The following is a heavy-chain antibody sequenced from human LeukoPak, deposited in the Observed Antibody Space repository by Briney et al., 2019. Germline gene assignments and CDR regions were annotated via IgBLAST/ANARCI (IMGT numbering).Heavy chain of an antibody. D-gene: IGHD1-26*01. CDR3: ARGPLGVGATGDNFGDI. J-gene: IGHJ3*02. CDR1: GYTFTSYG. Sequence: ASVKVSCKASGYTFTSYGINWVRQATGQGLEWMGWMNPNSGNTGYAQKFQGGVTMTRNTSISTAYMELSSLRSEDTAVYYCARGPLGVGATGDNFGDIWGQGTMVTVSS. V-gene: IGHV1-8*02. CDR2: MNPNSGNT.